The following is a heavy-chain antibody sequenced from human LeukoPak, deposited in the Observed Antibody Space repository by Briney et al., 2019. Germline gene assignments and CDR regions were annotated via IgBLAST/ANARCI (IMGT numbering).Heavy chain of an antibody. J-gene: IGHJ4*02. CDR3: GKTDIYFNPIDY. D-gene: IGHD3-9*01. V-gene: IGHV4-4*02. CDR2: IHRDGRT. Sequence: SETLSLTCAVSGVSISSSEWWIWVRQPPGQGLEWIGEIHRDGRTRYNPSLKSRVTMSMDYSKNQFSLSVTSVTAADTAIYYCGKTDIYFNPIDYWGPGSLVTVSS. CDR1: GVSISSSEW.